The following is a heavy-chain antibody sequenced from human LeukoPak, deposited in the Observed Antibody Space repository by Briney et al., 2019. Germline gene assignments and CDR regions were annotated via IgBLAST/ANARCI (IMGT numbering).Heavy chain of an antibody. Sequence: GGSLRLSCVASGFTFRDYSMAWVRQLPGGGLEWVSAIARDDFTVYPDPLKGRFTISGDNSRNTLYLQMNTLRAEDTAVYYCVKERDRGTDVADDFDFWGQGTLVTVSS. CDR3: VKERDRGTDVADDFDF. V-gene: IGHV3-23*01. CDR2: IARDDFT. CDR1: GFTFRDYS. J-gene: IGHJ4*02. D-gene: IGHD6-19*01.